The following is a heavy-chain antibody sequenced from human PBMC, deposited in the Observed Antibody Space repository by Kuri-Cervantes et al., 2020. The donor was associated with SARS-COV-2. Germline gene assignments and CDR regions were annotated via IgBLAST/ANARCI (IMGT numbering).Heavy chain of an antibody. D-gene: IGHD6-13*01. J-gene: IGHJ4*02. CDR2: ISYDGSNK. Sequence: GESLKISCAASGFTFSSYAMHWVRQAPGKGLEWVAVISYDGSNKYYADSVKGRFTISRDNSKNTLYLQTNSLRAEDTAVYYCARELGSWPFDYWGQGTLVTVSS. V-gene: IGHV3-30-3*01. CDR1: GFTFSSYA. CDR3: ARELGSWPFDY.